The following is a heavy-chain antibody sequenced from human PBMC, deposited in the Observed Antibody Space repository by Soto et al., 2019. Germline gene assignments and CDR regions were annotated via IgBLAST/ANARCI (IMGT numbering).Heavy chain of an antibody. J-gene: IGHJ4*02. Sequence: PSEPLSLTCTVSGGSISRGDYYWSWIRQPPGKGLEWIGYIYYSGSTYHNPSLKSRVTISVDTSNQFSLKLSSVTAADTAVYYCVRYYCSSTACFLFDSWGPGTLGNGSS. CDR1: GGSISRGDYY. CDR3: VRYYCSSTACFLFDS. V-gene: IGHV4-30-4*01. D-gene: IGHD2-2*01. CDR2: IYYSGST.